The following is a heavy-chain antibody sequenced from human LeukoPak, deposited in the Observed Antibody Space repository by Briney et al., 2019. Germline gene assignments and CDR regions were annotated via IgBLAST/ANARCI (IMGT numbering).Heavy chain of an antibody. Sequence: SETLSLTCTVSGGSISRYYWSWIRQPPGKGLEWIGYIYYSGSTNYNPSLKSRVTISVNTSKNQFSLKLSSMTAADTALYYCARHYGSRPYMPDDAFDIWGQGTMVTVSS. CDR2: IYYSGST. J-gene: IGHJ3*02. V-gene: IGHV4-59*08. CDR1: GGSISRYY. D-gene: IGHD3-22*01. CDR3: ARHYGSRPYMPDDAFDI.